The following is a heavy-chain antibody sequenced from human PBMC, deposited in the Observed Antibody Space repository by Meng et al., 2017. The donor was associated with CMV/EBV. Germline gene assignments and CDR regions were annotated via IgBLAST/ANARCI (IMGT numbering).Heavy chain of an antibody. J-gene: IGHJ3*02. CDR2: IRYDGSNK. V-gene: IGHV3-30*02. Sequence: LSLTCAASGFTFSSYGMHWVRQAPGKGLEWVAFIRYDGSNKYYADSVKGRFTISRDNSKNTLYLQMNSLGAEDTAVYYCAKDYSSSWQSDAFDIWGQGTMVTVSS. CDR3: AKDYSSSWQSDAFDI. CDR1: GFTFSSYG. D-gene: IGHD6-13*01.